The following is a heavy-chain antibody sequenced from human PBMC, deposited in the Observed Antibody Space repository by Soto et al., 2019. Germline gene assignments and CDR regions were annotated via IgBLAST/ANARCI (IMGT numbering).Heavy chain of an antibody. Sequence: SVKVSCKASGGTFSSYAISWVRQAPGQGLEWMGGIIPIFGTANYAQKFQGRVTVTADESTSTAYMELSSLRSEDTAVYYCAREARDGYNYHSNYWGQGTLVTVSA. CDR2: IIPIFGTA. CDR3: AREARDGYNYHSNY. J-gene: IGHJ4*02. CDR1: GGTFSSYA. V-gene: IGHV1-69*13. D-gene: IGHD5-12*01.